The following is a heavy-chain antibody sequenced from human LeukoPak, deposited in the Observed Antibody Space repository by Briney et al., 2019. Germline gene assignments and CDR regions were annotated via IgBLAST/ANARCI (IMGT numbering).Heavy chain of an antibody. Sequence: PSETLSLTCTVSGGSVSSYYWSWIRQPPGKGLDRIGYIYYSGSTNYNPSLKSRVTISVDTSKNQFSLKLSSVTAADTAVYYCARGYRFWFDPWGQGTLVTVSS. D-gene: IGHD2-15*01. V-gene: IGHV4-59*02. CDR3: ARGYRFWFDP. CDR2: IYYSGST. J-gene: IGHJ5*02. CDR1: GGSVSSYY.